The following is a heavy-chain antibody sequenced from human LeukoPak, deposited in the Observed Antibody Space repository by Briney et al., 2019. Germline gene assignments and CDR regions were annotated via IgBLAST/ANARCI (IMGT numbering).Heavy chain of an antibody. CDR1: GGTFSNYA. D-gene: IGHD1-1*01. Sequence: GASVKVSCKPSGGTFSNYAISRVRQAPGQGLEWMGGIIPIFGTANYAQKFQGRVTITTDESTSTAYMELSSLRSEDTAVYYCARDSGKLESHYYYYYMDVWGKGTTVTVSS. CDR2: IIPIFGTA. V-gene: IGHV1-69*05. CDR3: ARDSGKLESHYYYYYMDV. J-gene: IGHJ6*03.